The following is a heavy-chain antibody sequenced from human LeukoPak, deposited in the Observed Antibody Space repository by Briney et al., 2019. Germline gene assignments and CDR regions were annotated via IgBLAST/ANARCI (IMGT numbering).Heavy chain of an antibody. V-gene: IGHV3-21*01. D-gene: IGHD5-24*01. CDR2: ISSSSSYI. CDR1: GFTVINKY. CDR3: ARDRVFADGYSRFDL. J-gene: IGHJ2*01. Sequence: GGSLRLSCAASGFTVINKYLSWVRQAPGKGLEWVSSISSSSSYIYYADSVKGRFTISRDNAKNSLYLQMNSLRAEDTAVYYCARDRVFADGYSRFDLWGRGTLVTVSS.